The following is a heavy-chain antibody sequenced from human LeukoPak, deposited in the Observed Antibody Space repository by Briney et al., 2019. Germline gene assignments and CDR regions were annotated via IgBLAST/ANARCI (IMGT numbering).Heavy chain of an antibody. CDR3: VKDSSNWYWYFDL. V-gene: IGHV3-23*01. CDR1: GFTFHNYA. CDR2: ISGSGNST. Sequence: TGGSLRLSCAASGFTFHNYAMIWVRQAPGKGLEWVSVISGSGNSTYYADSVKGRFTISRDNSKNTLYLQMNSLRGEDTAVYHCVKDSSNWYWYFDLWGRGTLVTVSS. J-gene: IGHJ2*01. D-gene: IGHD1-1*01.